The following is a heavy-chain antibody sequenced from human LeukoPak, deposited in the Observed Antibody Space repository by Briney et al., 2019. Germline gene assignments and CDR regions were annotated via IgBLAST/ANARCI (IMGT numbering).Heavy chain of an antibody. V-gene: IGHV3-20*04. J-gene: IGHJ1*01. CDR1: GFTFDDYG. CDR3: ASSKKWELLIGYFQH. D-gene: IGHD1-26*01. CDR2: INWNGGST. Sequence: PGGSLRLSCAASGFTFDDYGMSWVHQAPGKGLEWVSGINWNGGSTGYADSVKGRFTISRDNAKNSLYLQMDSLRAEDTAVYYCASSKKWELLIGYFQHWGQGTLVTVSS.